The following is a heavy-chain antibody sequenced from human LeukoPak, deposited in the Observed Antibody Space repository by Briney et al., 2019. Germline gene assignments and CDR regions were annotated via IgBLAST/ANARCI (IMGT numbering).Heavy chain of an antibody. V-gene: IGHV4-61*02. CDR1: GGSISSGSNY. Sequence: SETLSLTCTVSGGSISSGSNYWSWIRQPAGKGLEWIGRIYTSGSTNYNPSLKSRVTMSVDTSKNQFSLKLSSVTAADTAVYYCAREICGSCYLDNWGQGTLVTVSS. CDR2: IYTSGST. J-gene: IGHJ4*02. CDR3: AREICGSCYLDN. D-gene: IGHD2-15*01.